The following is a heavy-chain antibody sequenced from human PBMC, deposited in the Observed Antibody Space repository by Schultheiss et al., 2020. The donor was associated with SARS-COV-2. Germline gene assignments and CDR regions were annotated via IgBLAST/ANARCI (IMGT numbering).Heavy chain of an antibody. CDR3: ARVAYGDYGSV. CDR1: GYSISSGYY. J-gene: IGHJ6*02. V-gene: IGHV4-61*01. D-gene: IGHD4-17*01. CDR2: IYYSGST. Sequence: GSLRLSCTVSGYSISSGYYWGWIRQPPGKGLEWIGYIYYSGSTNYNPSLKSRVTISVDTSKNQFSLKLSSVTAADTAVYYCARVAYGDYGSVWGQGTTVTVSS.